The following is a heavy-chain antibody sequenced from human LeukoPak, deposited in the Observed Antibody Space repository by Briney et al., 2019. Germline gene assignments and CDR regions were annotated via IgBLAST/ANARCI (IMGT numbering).Heavy chain of an antibody. J-gene: IGHJ4*02. CDR3: ARGGTSERPDFDY. D-gene: IGHD2-2*01. CDR1: GYTFTAYY. CDR2: INPNSGVT. V-gene: IGHV1-2*02. Sequence: ASVKASCKASGYTFTAYYMDWVRQAPGQGLDWMGWINPNSGVTNYAQKFQGRVTMTRDTSISTAYMELSRLRSDDTAVYYCARGGTSERPDFDYWGQGTLVTVSS.